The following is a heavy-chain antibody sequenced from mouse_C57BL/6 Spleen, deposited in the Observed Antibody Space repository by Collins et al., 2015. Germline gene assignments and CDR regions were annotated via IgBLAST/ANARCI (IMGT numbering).Heavy chain of an antibody. Sequence: QVQLQQPGAELVMPGASVKLSCKASGYTLTSYWMHWVKQRPGQGLEWIGEIDPSDSYTNYNQKFKGKSTLTVDKSSSTAYMQLSSLTSGDSAVYYCARRATAFDYWGQGTTLTVSS. CDR2: IDPSDSYT. CDR3: ARRATAFDY. CDR1: GYTLTSYW. D-gene: IGHD1-2*01. J-gene: IGHJ2*01. V-gene: IGHV1-69*01.